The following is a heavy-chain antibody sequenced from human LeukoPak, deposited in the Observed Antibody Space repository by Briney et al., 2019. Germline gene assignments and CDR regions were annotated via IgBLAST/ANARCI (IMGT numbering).Heavy chain of an antibody. Sequence: ASVKVSCKASGYTFTGYYMHWVRQAPGQGLEWMGWINPNSGGTDYAQKFQGRVTITADESTSTAYMELSSLRSEDTAVYYCARLRSDVNYYDSSGYTVGAFDIWGQGTMVTVSS. D-gene: IGHD3-22*01. CDR3: ARLRSDVNYYDSSGYTVGAFDI. CDR1: GYTFTGYY. V-gene: IGHV1-2*02. J-gene: IGHJ3*02. CDR2: INPNSGGT.